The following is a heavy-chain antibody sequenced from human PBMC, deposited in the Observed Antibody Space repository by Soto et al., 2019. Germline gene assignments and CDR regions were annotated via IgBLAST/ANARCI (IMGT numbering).Heavy chain of an antibody. CDR1: GFTFSSYW. J-gene: IGHJ3*02. Sequence: EVQLVKSGGGLVQPGGSLRLSCAASGFTFSSYWMHWVRQAPGKGLVWVSRIYTDGSSTNYADSVQGRFTISRDNAKNTLYLQMNSLRAEDTAVYYCARLSGTWRAFDIWGQGTMVTVSS. D-gene: IGHD1-7*01. CDR2: IYTDGSST. CDR3: ARLSGTWRAFDI. V-gene: IGHV3-74*01.